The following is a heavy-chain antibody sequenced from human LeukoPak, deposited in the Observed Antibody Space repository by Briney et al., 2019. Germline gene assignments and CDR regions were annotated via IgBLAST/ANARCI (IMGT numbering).Heavy chain of an antibody. CDR2: IYHSGST. Sequence: SETLSLTCTVSGGSISSGGYYWSWIRQPPGKGLEWIGHIYHSGSTYYNPSLKSRVTISVDTSKNQFSLKLSSVTAADTAVYYCARLRRDGYNDAFDIWGQGTMVTVSS. V-gene: IGHV4-39*07. CDR3: ARLRRDGYNDAFDI. J-gene: IGHJ3*02. CDR1: GGSISSGGYY. D-gene: IGHD5-24*01.